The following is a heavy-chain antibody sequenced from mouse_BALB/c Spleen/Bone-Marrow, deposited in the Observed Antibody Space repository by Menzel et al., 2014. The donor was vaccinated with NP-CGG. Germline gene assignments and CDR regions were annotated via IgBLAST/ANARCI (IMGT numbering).Heavy chain of an antibody. V-gene: IGHV4-1*02. Sequence: EVKLLESGGGLVQPGGSLKLSCAASGFDFSRYWMSWVRQAPGKGLEWIGEINPDSSTINYTPSLKDKFIISRDNAKNTLHLQMSKVRSEDTALYYCARGGYGSSYYFDYWGQGTTLTVSS. CDR2: INPDSSTI. CDR1: GFDFSRYW. CDR3: ARGGYGSSYYFDY. J-gene: IGHJ2*01. D-gene: IGHD1-1*01.